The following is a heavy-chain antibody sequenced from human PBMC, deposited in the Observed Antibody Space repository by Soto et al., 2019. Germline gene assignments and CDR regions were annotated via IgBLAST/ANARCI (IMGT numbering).Heavy chain of an antibody. V-gene: IGHV1-69*06. CDR2: IMPIFAAP. J-gene: IGHJ4*02. CDR3: ATGARYCSGGSCYPDD. Sequence: QVQLMQSGAEVKKPGSSVKVSCKASGGTISTNVISWVRQAPGQGLEWMGEIMPIFAAPNNAQKFQGRLTITAETATTTVYIELSSLTSEDTAVYFCATGARYCSGGSCYPDDWGQGTLVIVSS. D-gene: IGHD2-15*01. CDR1: GGTISTNV.